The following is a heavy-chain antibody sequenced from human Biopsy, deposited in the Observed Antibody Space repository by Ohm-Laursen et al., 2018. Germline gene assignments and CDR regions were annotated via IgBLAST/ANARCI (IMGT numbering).Heavy chain of an antibody. CDR1: GGTFSNYG. CDR3: ATKLTGYFHH. V-gene: IGHV1-69*06. Sequence: SVKVSCKVPGGTFSNYGANWVRQAPGQGLEWLGGNIPILGTGNYAQKFQDRVTVAADTSTSTATMELRSLRSDDTAVYYCATKLTGYFHHWGQGTLVIVSS. D-gene: IGHD3-9*01. J-gene: IGHJ1*01. CDR2: NIPILGTG.